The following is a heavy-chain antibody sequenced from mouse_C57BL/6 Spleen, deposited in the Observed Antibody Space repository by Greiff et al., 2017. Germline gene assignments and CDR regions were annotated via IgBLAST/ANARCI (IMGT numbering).Heavy chain of an antibody. V-gene: IGHV1-63*01. CDR2: IYPGGGYT. CDR3: ARKTAHGAMDY. Sequence: QVQLQQSGAELVRPGTLVKMSCKASGYTFTNYWIGWAKQRPGHGLEWIGDIYPGGGYTNYNEKFKGKATLTADKSSSTADMQFSSLTSEDSAIYYCARKTAHGAMDYWGQGTSVTVSS. D-gene: IGHD3-2*02. CDR1: GYTFTNYW. J-gene: IGHJ4*01.